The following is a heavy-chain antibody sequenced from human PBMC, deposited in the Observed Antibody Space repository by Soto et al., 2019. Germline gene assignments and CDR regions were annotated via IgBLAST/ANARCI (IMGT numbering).Heavy chain of an antibody. CDR2: ISYDGSNK. CDR1: GFTFSSYA. Sequence: GGSLRLSCAASGFTFSSYAMHWVRQAPGKGLEWVAVISYDGSNKYYADSVKGRFTISRDNSKNTLYLQMNSLRAEDTAVYYCARERVLSEVPAARPFYYYYGMDVWGHGTTVTVSS. CDR3: ARERVLSEVPAARPFYYYYGMDV. V-gene: IGHV3-30-3*01. J-gene: IGHJ6*02. D-gene: IGHD2-2*01.